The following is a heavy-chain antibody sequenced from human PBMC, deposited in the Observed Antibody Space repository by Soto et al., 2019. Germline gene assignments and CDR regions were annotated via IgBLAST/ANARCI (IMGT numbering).Heavy chain of an antibody. CDR2: INHSGST. CDR3: ARGQRITIFGVVTPLGPLFDY. Sequence: SETLSLTCAVYGGSFSGYYWSWIRQPPGKGLEWIGEINHSGSTNYNPSLKSRVTISVDTSKNQFSLKLSSVTAADTAVYYCARGQRITIFGVVTPLGPLFDYWGQGTLVTVS. D-gene: IGHD3-3*01. CDR1: GGSFSGYY. V-gene: IGHV4-34*01. J-gene: IGHJ4*02.